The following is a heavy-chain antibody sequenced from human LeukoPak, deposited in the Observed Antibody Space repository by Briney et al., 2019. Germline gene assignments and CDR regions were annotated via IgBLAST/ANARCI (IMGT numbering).Heavy chain of an antibody. D-gene: IGHD6-19*01. CDR3: ARDWGDPGSSGWYFLSGRTPWFNP. Sequence: KPGGSLRLSCAASGFTFSDYYMSWIRQAPGKGLEWVSYISSSGSTIYYADSVKGRFTISRDNAKNSLYLQMNSLRAEDTAVYYCARDWGDPGSSGWYFLSGRTPWFNPWGQGTTVTVSS. J-gene: IGHJ6*02. CDR1: GFTFSDYY. V-gene: IGHV3-11*04. CDR2: ISSSGSTI.